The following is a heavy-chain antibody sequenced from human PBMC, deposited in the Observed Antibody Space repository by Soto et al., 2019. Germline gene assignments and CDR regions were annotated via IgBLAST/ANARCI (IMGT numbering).Heavy chain of an antibody. CDR2: ISYDSTYK. CDR3: TRDSPSIKYDFDS. D-gene: IGHD1-20*01. V-gene: IGHV3-30-3*01. J-gene: IGHJ4*02. Sequence: QVRLVESGGGVVPPGTSLRLSCAASGFPFRSYTVHWVRQAPGKGLEWLALISYDSTYKLYADSVRGRLTISRDNSENTLYLQMNSLRAGDTAVYYCTRDSPSIKYDFDSWGQGTLVTVSS. CDR1: GFPFRSYT.